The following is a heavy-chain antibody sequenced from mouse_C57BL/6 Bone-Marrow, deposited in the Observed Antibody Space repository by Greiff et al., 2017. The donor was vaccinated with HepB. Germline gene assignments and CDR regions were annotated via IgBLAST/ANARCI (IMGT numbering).Heavy chain of an antibody. CDR3: TFSTVVATKYYAMDY. CDR2: IDPENGDT. Sequence: VQLQQSGAELVRPGASVKLSCTASGFNIKDDYMHWVKQRPEQGLEWIGCIDPENGDTEYASKFQGKATITADTSSNTAYLQLSSLTSEDTAVYYCTFSTVVATKYYAMDYWGQGTSVTVSS. V-gene: IGHV14-4*01. J-gene: IGHJ4*01. D-gene: IGHD1-1*01. CDR1: GFNIKDDY.